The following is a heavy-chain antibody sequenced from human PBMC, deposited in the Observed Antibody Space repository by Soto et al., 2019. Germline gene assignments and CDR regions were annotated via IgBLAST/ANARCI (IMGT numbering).Heavy chain of an antibody. D-gene: IGHD6-13*01. CDR3: ARSSFSGNWSKFEY. J-gene: IGHJ4*02. CDR1: CVFLGSDAYY. V-gene: IGHV4-30-4*01. Sequence: SETLSLTCSVSCVFLGSDAYYLSCSRQRPGKGLEWIGNIYHTGTTYYTPSLKSRVTLSLDTSKNQFSLRLNSVTAADTAIYFCARSSFSGNWSKFEYLGQGTLVTVSS. CDR2: IYHTGTT.